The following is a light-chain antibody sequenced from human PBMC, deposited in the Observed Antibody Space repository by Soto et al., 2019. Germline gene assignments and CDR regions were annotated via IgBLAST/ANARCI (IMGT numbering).Light chain of an antibody. CDR2: GAS. V-gene: IGKV1-12*01. CDR3: QQGYSWTAT. J-gene: IGKJ5*01. Sequence: DIQLTQAPSSLSASVGDRVTITCRASQSISKWLAWYQQKHGKAPKLXIYGASTLQNGVLSRFSGSGSGTDFTLTVNSLQAEDFATYYCQQGYSWTATFGQGTRLEIK. CDR1: QSISKW.